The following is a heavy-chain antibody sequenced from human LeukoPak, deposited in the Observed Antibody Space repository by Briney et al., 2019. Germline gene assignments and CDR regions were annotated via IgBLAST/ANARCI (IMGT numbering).Heavy chain of an antibody. V-gene: IGHV3-23*01. CDR3: AREMGALYGDFTGFDP. Sequence: TGGSLRLSCAASGFTFSSYAMSWVRQAPGKGLEWVSAISGSGGSTYYADSVKGRFTISRDNSKNTLYLQMNSLRAEDTAVYYCAREMGALYGDFTGFDPWGQGTLVTVSS. CDR2: ISGSGGST. J-gene: IGHJ5*02. D-gene: IGHD4-17*01. CDR1: GFTFSSYA.